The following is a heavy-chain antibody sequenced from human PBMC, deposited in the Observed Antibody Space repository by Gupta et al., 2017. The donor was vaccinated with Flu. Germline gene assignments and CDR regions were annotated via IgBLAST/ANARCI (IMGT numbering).Heavy chain of an antibody. D-gene: IGHD5-12*01. CDR3: ARMSEMATIIDY. J-gene: IGHJ4*02. CDR1: GVTFSTYN. Sequence: EVQLVESGGGLVQPGGSLRLPCTALGVTFSTYNMNWVRQAPGKGMEWVSFVTGSSSAMYYADSVKGRFTISRDNAQNSLYLQMNSLRDEDTAVYYCARMSEMATIIDYWGQGTLVTVSS. CDR2: VTGSSSAM. V-gene: IGHV3-48*02.